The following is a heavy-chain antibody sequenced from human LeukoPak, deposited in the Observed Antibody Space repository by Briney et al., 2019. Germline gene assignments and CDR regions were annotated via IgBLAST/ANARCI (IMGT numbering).Heavy chain of an antibody. J-gene: IGHJ4*02. Sequence: ASVKVSCKASGYTFTGYYVHWVRQAPGQGLEWMGWINPNSGGTNYAQKFQGRVTMTRDTSISTAYMELSRLRSDDTAVYYCARPIGGYGDPFDYWGQGTLVTVSS. V-gene: IGHV1-2*02. CDR2: INPNSGGT. D-gene: IGHD4-17*01. CDR1: GYTFTGYY. CDR3: ARPIGGYGDPFDY.